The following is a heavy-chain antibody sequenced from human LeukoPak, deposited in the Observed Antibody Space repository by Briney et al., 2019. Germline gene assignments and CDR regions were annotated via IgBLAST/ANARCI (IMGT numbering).Heavy chain of an antibody. J-gene: IGHJ1*01. Sequence: PSETLSLTCAVSGGSINSGGYFWAWIRQPPGKGPEWIGSTSYRGSTYYNPSLKSRVTVSVDTSKNQFSLKLSSVTAADTAVYYCARHWDIGGCHEYFQHWGQGTLVTVSS. D-gene: IGHD2-15*01. V-gene: IGHV4-39*01. CDR3: ARHWDIGGCHEYFQH. CDR2: TSYRGST. CDR1: GGSINSGGYF.